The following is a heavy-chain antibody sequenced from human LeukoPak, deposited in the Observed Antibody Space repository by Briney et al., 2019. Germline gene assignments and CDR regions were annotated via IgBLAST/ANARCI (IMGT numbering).Heavy chain of an antibody. CDR3: ARGYIVVVPAAISWFDP. D-gene: IGHD2-2*01. J-gene: IGHJ5*02. Sequence: KSSETLSLTCAVYGGSFSGYYWSWIRQPPGKGLEWIGEINHSGSTNYNPSLKSRVTISVDTSKNQFSLKLSSVTAADTAVYYCARGYIVVVPAAISWFDPWGQGTLVTVSS. CDR2: INHSGST. CDR1: GGSFSGYY. V-gene: IGHV4-34*01.